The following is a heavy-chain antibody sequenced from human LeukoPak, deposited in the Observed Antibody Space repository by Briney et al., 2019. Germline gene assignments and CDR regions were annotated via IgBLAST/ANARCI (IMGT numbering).Heavy chain of an antibody. CDR1: GFTFSSYW. CDR2: IKQDGSEK. D-gene: IGHD3-16*02. CDR3: ARDTMITFGGVIVVPPNDY. Sequence: SGGSLRLSCAASGFTFSSYWMSWVRQAPGKGLEWVANIKQDGSEKYYVDSVKGRFTISRDNAKNSLYLQMNSPRAEDTAVYYCARDTMITFGGVIVVPPNDYWGQGTLVTVSS. J-gene: IGHJ4*02. V-gene: IGHV3-7*01.